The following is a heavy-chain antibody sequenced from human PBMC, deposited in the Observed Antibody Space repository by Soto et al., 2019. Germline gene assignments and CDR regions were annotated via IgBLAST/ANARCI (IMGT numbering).Heavy chain of an antibody. CDR2: ISGSDGKT. Sequence: EVQLLESGGGLVRPGGSLRLSCTASGFSFSSYALSWVRQAPGKGLEWVSTISGSDGKTYYADSVKGRFSISRDTSKTTLYLEMTSLRVEDTAVYYCARWSFLDYWGQGIRVTVS. CDR1: GFSFSSYA. D-gene: IGHD1-26*01. J-gene: IGHJ4*02. CDR3: ARWSFLDY. V-gene: IGHV3-23*01.